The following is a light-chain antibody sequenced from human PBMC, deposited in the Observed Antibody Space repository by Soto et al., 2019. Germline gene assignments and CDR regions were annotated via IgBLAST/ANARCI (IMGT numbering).Light chain of an antibody. CDR2: GAS. V-gene: IGKV3-15*01. J-gene: IGKJ1*01. CDR3: QQYNNWPRT. Sequence: EIVITQSPRTPSLSPREKATHSCRASQSVSSNLAWYQQKPGQAPSLLIYGASTRATGIPARFSGSGSGTEFALTISSLQSEDFAVYYCQQYNNWPRTFGQGTKV. CDR1: QSVSSN.